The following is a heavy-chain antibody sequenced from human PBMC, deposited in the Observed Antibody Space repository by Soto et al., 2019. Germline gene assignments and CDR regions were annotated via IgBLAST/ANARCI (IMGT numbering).Heavy chain of an antibody. V-gene: IGHV4-59*01. D-gene: IGHD2-2*01. CDR2: IFYSGST. CDR3: AREGYCISTSCYASALDY. Sequence: SETLSLTCTVSGGSISSYYWSWIRQPPGKGLGWIGYIFYSGSTNYNPSLKSRVTMTTDTSTSTAYMELRSLRSDDTAVYYCAREGYCISTSCYASALDYWGQGTLVTVSS. J-gene: IGHJ4*02. CDR1: GGSISSYY.